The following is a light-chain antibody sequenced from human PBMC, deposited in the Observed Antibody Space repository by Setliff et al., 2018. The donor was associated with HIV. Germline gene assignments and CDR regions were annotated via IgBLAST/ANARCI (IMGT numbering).Light chain of an antibody. CDR2: DVN. CDR3: CSYAGSSAPVV. J-gene: IGLJ2*01. CDR1: SNDVGRYNL. V-gene: IGLV2-23*02. Sequence: QSALSPPASVSWSPGQAITISCTGTSNDVGRYNLVSWYQQYPGEAPKVIIYDVNKRPSGVSNRFSGSKSGNTASLTISGLQAEDEADFYCCSYAGSSAPVVFGGGTKVTVL.